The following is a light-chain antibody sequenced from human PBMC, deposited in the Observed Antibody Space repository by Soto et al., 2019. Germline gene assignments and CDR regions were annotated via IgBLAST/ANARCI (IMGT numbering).Light chain of an antibody. Sequence: DIQMTQSPSSLSASVGDRVMITCRASQTISTYLNWYQQKPGTAPKLLIYDASTLQSGVPSRFSGSGSGTDFTLTISNLQPEDVATYYCQKYNSAPWTFGQGTKVDIK. CDR3: QKYNSAPWT. CDR1: QTISTY. J-gene: IGKJ1*01. V-gene: IGKV1-39*01. CDR2: DAS.